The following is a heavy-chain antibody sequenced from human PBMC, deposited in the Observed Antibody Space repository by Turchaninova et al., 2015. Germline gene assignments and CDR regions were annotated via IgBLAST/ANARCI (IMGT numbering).Heavy chain of an antibody. CDR3: ARDGSGYDDWYFDL. J-gene: IGHJ2*01. CDR1: GFTFSTYG. D-gene: IGHD5-12*01. CDR2: IWYEGSNE. V-gene: IGHV3-33*04. Sequence: QVHLVESGGGVVQPGRSRRLSCAASGFTFSTYGMHWVRQAPGKGLEWVAVIWYEGSNEYYTDAGKGRLTISRDNSKNSLYLQMNSLRAEDTAVYYCARDGSGYDDWYFDLWGRGTLVTVSS.